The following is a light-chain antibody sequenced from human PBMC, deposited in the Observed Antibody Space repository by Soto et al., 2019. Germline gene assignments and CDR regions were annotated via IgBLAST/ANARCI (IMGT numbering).Light chain of an antibody. V-gene: IGLV2-23*01. CDR1: SSDVGSYNL. CDR2: GGT. J-gene: IGLJ1*01. Sequence: QSVLTQPASVSGSPGQSITISCTGTSSDVGSYNLVSWYQQHPGEAPKLMIYGGTKRPSGVSNRFSGSKSGNTASLTISGLQAEDEADYYCCSYAVITTYYVFGPGTKLTVL. CDR3: CSYAVITTYYV.